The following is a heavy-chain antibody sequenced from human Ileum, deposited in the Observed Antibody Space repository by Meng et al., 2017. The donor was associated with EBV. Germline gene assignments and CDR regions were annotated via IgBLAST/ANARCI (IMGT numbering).Heavy chain of an antibody. CDR2: IYYSGTT. D-gene: IGHD1-26*01. CDR3: ARNSESGSYIDY. J-gene: IGHJ4*02. CDR1: GYSISTTNW. Sequence: GQLQGSGPGRVKPSDTLSLTCAVSGYSISTTNWWGWIRQPPGKGLEWIGHIYYSGTTYNNPSLKSRVTMSIDPSKNQFSLKLSSVTAVDTAVYYCARNSESGSYIDYWGLGTLVTVSS. V-gene: IGHV4-28*01.